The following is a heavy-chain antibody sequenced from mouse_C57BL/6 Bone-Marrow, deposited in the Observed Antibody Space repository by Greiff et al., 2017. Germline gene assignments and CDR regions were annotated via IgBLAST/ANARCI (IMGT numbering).Heavy chain of an antibody. CDR2: ISSGGDYI. CDR1: GFTFSSYA. Sequence: EVQRVESGAGLVKPGGSLKLSCAASGFTFSSYAMSWVRQTPEKRLEWVAYISSGGDYIYYADTVKGRFTISRDNARNTRYLQRSSLKSEDTAMYYWTRGGYYWFAYWGQGTLVTVSA. D-gene: IGHD2-3*01. J-gene: IGHJ3*01. V-gene: IGHV5-9-1*02. CDR3: TRGGYYWFAY.